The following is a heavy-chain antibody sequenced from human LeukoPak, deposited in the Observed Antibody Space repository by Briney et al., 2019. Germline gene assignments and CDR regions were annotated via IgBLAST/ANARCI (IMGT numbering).Heavy chain of an antibody. Sequence: GGSLRLSCAASGFTFSSYAMHWVRQAPGKGLEWVAVISYDGSNKYYADSVKGRFTISRDNSKNTLYLQMNSLRAEDTAVYYCAREGDDILTGYDYYFDYWGQGTLVTVSS. CDR1: GFTFSSYA. CDR3: AREGDDILTGYDYYFDY. D-gene: IGHD3-9*01. CDR2: ISYDGSNK. V-gene: IGHV3-30-3*01. J-gene: IGHJ4*02.